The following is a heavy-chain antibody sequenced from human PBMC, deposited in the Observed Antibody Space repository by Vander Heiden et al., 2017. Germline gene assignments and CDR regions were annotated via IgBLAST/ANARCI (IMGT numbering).Heavy chain of an antibody. Sequence: EAQLVESGGNLAQPGRSLRLSCAASGFKFDDHAMHWVRQRPGKGLEWGAGISWNGDSIGYADSVKGRFIISRDNAKNSVYLQMNSLRPEDTALYYCAKDMRAVYYYGMDVWGQGIPVTVSS. CDR1: GFKFDDHA. CDR2: ISWNGDSI. J-gene: IGHJ6*02. V-gene: IGHV3-9*01. CDR3: AKDMRAVYYYGMDV.